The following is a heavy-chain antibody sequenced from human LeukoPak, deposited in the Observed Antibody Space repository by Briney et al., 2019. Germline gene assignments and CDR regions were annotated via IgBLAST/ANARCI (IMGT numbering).Heavy chain of an antibody. V-gene: IGHV5-51*01. J-gene: IGHJ5*02. CDR1: GYSFTSYW. CDR2: IYPGDSDT. CDR3: ARRAYCSGTCPNWFAP. Sequence: GESLKISCKGSGYSFTSYWIGWVRQMPGKGLEWMGNIYPGDSDTRYSPSFRGQVTISADKSISTAYLQWSSLKASDTGMYFCARRAYCSGTCPNWFAPWGQGTLVSVSS. D-gene: IGHD2-2*01.